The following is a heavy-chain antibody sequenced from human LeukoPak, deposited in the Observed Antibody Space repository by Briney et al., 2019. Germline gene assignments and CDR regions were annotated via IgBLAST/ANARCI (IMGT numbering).Heavy chain of an antibody. V-gene: IGHV3-43D*03. D-gene: IGHD6-13*01. Sequence: GGSLRLSCAASGFTFDDYAMHWVRQAPGKGLEWVPLISWDGGSTYYADSVKGRFTISRDNAKNSLYLQMNSLRAEDTAVYYCARDAAPDAFDIWGQGTMVTVSS. CDR3: ARDAAPDAFDI. CDR2: ISWDGGST. J-gene: IGHJ3*02. CDR1: GFTFDDYA.